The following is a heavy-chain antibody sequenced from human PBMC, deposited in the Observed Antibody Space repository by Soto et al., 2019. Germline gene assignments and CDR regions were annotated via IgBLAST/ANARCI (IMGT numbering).Heavy chain of an antibody. D-gene: IGHD3-22*01. CDR3: ARGDATKIVVTTYYAMDV. CDR1: GGSLSNYG. J-gene: IGHJ6*02. Sequence: QVQLVQSGAEVKKPGSSVKVSCKASGGSLSNYGISWVRQAPGQGLEWMGAIIPVFGTPNYAQKFQDRVTITADQSTKKVYMEVRSLTSEDTAVYYCARGDATKIVVTTYYAMDVWGQGTTVTVSS. CDR2: IIPVFGTP. V-gene: IGHV1-69*12.